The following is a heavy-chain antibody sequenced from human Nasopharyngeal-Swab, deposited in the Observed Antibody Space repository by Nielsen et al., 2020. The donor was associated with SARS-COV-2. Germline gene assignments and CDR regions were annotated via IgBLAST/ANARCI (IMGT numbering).Heavy chain of an antibody. V-gene: IGHV3-11*01. Sequence: GESLKISCAASGFTFSDYYMSWIRQAPGKGLEWVSYISSSGSTIYYADSVKGRFTISRDNAKNSLYLQMNSLRAEDTAVYYCARDGVSRDIVVVPAASNWFDPWGQGTLVTSPQ. D-gene: IGHD2-2*01. CDR1: GFTFSDYY. CDR2: ISSSGSTI. J-gene: IGHJ5*02. CDR3: ARDGVSRDIVVVPAASNWFDP.